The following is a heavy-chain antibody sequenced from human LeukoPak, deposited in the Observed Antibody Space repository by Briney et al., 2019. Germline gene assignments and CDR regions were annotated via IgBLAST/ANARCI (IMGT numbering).Heavy chain of an antibody. J-gene: IGHJ3*02. CDR2: IYYSGST. CDR1: GGSISSGDYY. Sequence: PSQTLSLTCTVSGGSISSGDYYWSWIRQPPGKGLEWIGNIYYSGSTNYNPSLKSRVTISVDTSKNQFSLKLSSMTAADTAVYYCARDSTYSGSDHDAFDIWRQGTMVTVSS. CDR3: ARDSTYSGSDHDAFDI. V-gene: IGHV4-61*08. D-gene: IGHD1-26*01.